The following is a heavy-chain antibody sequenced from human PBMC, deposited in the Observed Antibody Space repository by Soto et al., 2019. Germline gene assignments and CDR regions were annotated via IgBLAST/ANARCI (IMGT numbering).Heavy chain of an antibody. CDR1: GGTFSSYT. J-gene: IGHJ6*03. CDR2: IIPILGIA. V-gene: IGHV1-69*08. Sequence: QVQLVQSGAEVKKPGSSVQVSCKASGGTFSSYTISWVRQAPGQGLEWMGRIIPILGIANYAQKFQGRVTSTADKSTSTAYMELSSLRDADTAVYSCARDRIAAAGRGYYSMDVGGKGTTVTVSS. D-gene: IGHD6-13*01. CDR3: ARDRIAAAGRGYYSMDV.